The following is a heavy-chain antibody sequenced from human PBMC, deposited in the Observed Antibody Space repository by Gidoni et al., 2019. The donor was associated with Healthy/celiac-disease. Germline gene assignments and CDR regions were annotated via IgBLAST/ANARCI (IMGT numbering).Heavy chain of an antibody. D-gene: IGHD3-22*01. CDR2: ISGSGGST. V-gene: IGHV3-23*01. Sequence: EVQLLESGGGLVQPGGSLILPCAASGFTFSSYAMSWVRQAPGKGLEWVSAISGSGGSTYYADSVKGRFTISRDNSKNTLYLQMNSLRAEDTAVYYWAKDLDPNDDSSPPFDYWGQGTLVTVSS. CDR1: GFTFSSYA. CDR3: AKDLDPNDDSSPPFDY. J-gene: IGHJ4*02.